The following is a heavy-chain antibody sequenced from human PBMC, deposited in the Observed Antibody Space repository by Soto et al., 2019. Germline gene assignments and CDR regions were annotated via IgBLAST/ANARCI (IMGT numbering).Heavy chain of an antibody. V-gene: IGHV1-46*01. CDR1: GYTFSNYY. CDR2: INPSDGRA. Sequence: QVQLVQSGAEVKKPGASVKGSCKASGYTFSNYYIHWVRQAPGQGLEWMGIINPSDGRASYAQKFQGRVTRTRDTSTSTVYMDLGSLRSEDTAVYYCARARGFNTWPNAFDIWGQGTMVTVSS. CDR3: ARARGFNTWPNAFDI. J-gene: IGHJ3*02.